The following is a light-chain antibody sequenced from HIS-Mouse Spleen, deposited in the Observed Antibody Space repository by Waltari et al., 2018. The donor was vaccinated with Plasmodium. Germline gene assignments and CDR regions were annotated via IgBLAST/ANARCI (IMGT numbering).Light chain of an antibody. J-gene: IGKJ5*01. V-gene: IGKV3-11*01. CDR1: QNVSSY. Sequence: EIVLTQSPATLSLSPGERATLSCRASQNVSSYLAWYQQKPGQAPRLLIYDASNRATGIPARFSGSGSGTDFTLTISSLEPEDFALYYCQQRSNWPPTFGQGTRLEIK. CDR3: QQRSNWPPT. CDR2: DAS.